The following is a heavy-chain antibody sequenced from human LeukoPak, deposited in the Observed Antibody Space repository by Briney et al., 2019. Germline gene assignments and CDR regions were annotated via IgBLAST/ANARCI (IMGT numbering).Heavy chain of an antibody. CDR1: GGSVSSTTYY. J-gene: IGHJ4*02. Sequence: SETLSLTCTVSGGSVSSTTYYWSWIRQPPGKGLEWIASINYSGSTYYNPSLKSRVTISVDTSENQFSLKLSSVTAADTAVYYCARDRWLGYWGQGTLVTVSS. D-gene: IGHD5-18*01. V-gene: IGHV4-39*02. CDR3: ARDRWLGY. CDR2: INYSGST.